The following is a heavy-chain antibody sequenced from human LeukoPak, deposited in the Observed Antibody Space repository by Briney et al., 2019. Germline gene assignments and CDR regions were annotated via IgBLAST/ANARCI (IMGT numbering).Heavy chain of an antibody. J-gene: IGHJ5*02. CDR3: ARSGLYSSSWYGWFDP. CDR2: ISAYNGNT. CDR1: GYTFTSYG. D-gene: IGHD6-13*01. V-gene: IGHV1-18*04. Sequence: ASVKVSCKASGYTFTSYGISWVRQAPGQGLEWMGWISAYNGNTSYAQKLQGRVTMTTDTSTSTAYMELRSLRSDDTAVYYCARSGLYSSSWYGWFDPWGQGTLVTVSS.